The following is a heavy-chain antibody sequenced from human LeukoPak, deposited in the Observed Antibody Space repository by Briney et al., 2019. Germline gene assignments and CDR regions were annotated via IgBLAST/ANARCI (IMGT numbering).Heavy chain of an antibody. CDR1: GGSISSYY. D-gene: IGHD3-22*01. V-gene: IGHV4-4*07. CDR3: ARCYYDSTGYYDYFDY. CDR2: IYTSGNT. Sequence: PSETLSLTCTVSGGSISSYYWSWIRQPAGRGLEWVGRIYTSGNTNYNPSLKSRVTMSVDTSKNQFSLKLSSVTAADTAEYYCARCYYDSTGYYDYFDYWGQGTLVTVSS. J-gene: IGHJ4*02.